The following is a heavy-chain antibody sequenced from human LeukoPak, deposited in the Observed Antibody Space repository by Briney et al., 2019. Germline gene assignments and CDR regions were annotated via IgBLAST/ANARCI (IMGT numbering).Heavy chain of an antibody. V-gene: IGHV4-30-4*08. J-gene: IGHJ4*02. Sequence: SETLSLTCTVSGGSISSGGYYWSWIRQHPGKGLEWIGYIYYSGSTYYNPSLKSRVTISVDTSKNQFSLKLSSVTAADTAVYYCARDRSGYDHLDYWGQGTLVTVSS. CDR3: ARDRSGYDHLDY. D-gene: IGHD5-12*01. CDR1: GGSISSGGYY. CDR2: IYYSGST.